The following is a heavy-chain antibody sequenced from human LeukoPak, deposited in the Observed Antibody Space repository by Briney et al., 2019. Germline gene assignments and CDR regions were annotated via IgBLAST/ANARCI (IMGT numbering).Heavy chain of an antibody. CDR2: ICRSGST. V-gene: IGHV4-30-2*01. J-gene: IGHJ6*02. D-gene: IGHD3-16*01. CDR3: ARDSGVMTLINAMDV. Sequence: SETLSLTCAVSGGSISSGGYSWSWIRQPPGKGLDWIVYICRSGSTYYNPSLRSRVTISVSRTKYQFSLKLSSVTAADTAVYYCARDSGVMTLINAMDVWGQGTTVTVSS. CDR1: GGSISSGGYS.